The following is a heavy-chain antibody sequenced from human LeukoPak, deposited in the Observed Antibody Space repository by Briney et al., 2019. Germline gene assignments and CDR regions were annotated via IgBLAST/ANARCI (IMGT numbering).Heavy chain of an antibody. CDR3: VKDKTNRGSGSYWSYGMDV. Sequence: PGGSLRLSCAASEFTFEDYTMHWVRQRPGKGLEWVSMVTWDGSTAYYADSVKGRFTISRDNSGNSLYLQMNGLRTEDTVFYYCVKDKTNRGSGSYWSYGMDVWGQGTTVTVSS. CDR1: EFTFEDYT. V-gene: IGHV3-43*01. J-gene: IGHJ6*02. CDR2: VTWDGSTA. D-gene: IGHD3-10*01.